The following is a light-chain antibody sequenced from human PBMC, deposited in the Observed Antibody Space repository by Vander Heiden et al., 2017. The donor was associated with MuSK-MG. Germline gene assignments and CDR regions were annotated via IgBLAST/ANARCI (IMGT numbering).Light chain of an antibody. CDR3: QQYYNTPYT. CDR1: QTVLYSSNNKNY. Sequence: DIVMTQSPDSLAVSLGERATINCKSSQTVLYSSNNKNYLAWYQQKPGEPPKLLIYWASTRESGVPDRFSGSGSGTDFTLTISSLQAADVAVYYCQQYYNTPYTFGQGTKLEI. CDR2: WAS. J-gene: IGKJ2*01. V-gene: IGKV4-1*01.